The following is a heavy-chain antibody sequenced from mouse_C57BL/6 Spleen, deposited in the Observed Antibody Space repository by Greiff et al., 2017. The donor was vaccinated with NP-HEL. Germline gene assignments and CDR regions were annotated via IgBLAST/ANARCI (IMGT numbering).Heavy chain of an antibody. CDR2: IDPSDSYT. J-gene: IGHJ4*01. D-gene: IGHD1-1*01. CDR1: GYTFTSYW. Sequence: VQLQQPGAELVKPGASVKLSCKASGYTFTSYWMQWVKQRPGQGLEWIGEIDPSDSYTNYNQQFKDKATLTVDTSSSTAYMQLSSLTSEDSAVYYCARHGSSFYYAMDYWGQGTSVTVSS. V-gene: IGHV1-50*01. CDR3: ARHGSSFYYAMDY.